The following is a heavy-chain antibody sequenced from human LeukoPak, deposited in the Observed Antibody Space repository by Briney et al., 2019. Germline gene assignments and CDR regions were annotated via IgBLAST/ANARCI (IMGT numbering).Heavy chain of an antibody. J-gene: IGHJ4*02. D-gene: IGHD3-22*01. CDR2: IIPIFGTA. CDR1: GGTFSSYA. Sequence: ASVKVSCKASGGTFSSYAISWVRQAPGQGLEWMGGIIPIFGTANYAQKFQGRVTMTRDTSTSTVYMELSSLRSEDTAVYYCARSAVVTPFDYWGQGTLVTVSS. CDR3: ARSAVVTPFDY. V-gene: IGHV1-69*05.